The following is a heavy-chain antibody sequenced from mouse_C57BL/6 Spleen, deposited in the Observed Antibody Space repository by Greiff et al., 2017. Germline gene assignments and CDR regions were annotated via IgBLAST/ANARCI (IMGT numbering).Heavy chain of an antibody. CDR1: GYTFTSYG. J-gene: IGHJ1*03. Sequence: QVQLQQSGAELARPGASVKLSCKASGYTFTSYGISWVKQRTGQGLEWIGEIYPRSGNTYYNEKFKGKATLNADKSSSTAYMELSSLTSEDSAVYFCAGYYGSSSYWYFDVWGTGTTVTVSS. CDR2: IYPRSGNT. D-gene: IGHD1-1*01. V-gene: IGHV1-81*01. CDR3: AGYYGSSSYWYFDV.